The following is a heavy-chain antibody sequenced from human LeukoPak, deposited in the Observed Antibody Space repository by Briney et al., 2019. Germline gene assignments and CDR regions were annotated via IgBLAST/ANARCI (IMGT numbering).Heavy chain of an antibody. V-gene: IGHV1-69*04. Sequence: ASVKVSCKASGGTFSSYAISWVRQAPGQGLEWMGRIIPILGIANYAQKFQGRVTITADKSMSTAYMELSSLRSEDTAVYYCARGPQSYGGRFDYWGQGTLVTVSS. CDR3: ARGPQSYGGRFDY. CDR2: IIPILGIA. CDR1: GGTFSSYA. D-gene: IGHD4-17*01. J-gene: IGHJ4*02.